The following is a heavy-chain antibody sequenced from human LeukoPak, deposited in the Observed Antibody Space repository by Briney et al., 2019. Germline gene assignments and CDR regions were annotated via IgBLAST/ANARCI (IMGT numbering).Heavy chain of an antibody. J-gene: IGHJ2*01. V-gene: IGHV4-39*07. CDR3: ARDGVTTSPGYFDL. CDR1: GGSISSSSYY. Sequence: SETLSLTCTVSGGSISSSSYYWGWIRQPPGKGLEWIGSIYYSGSTYYNPSLKSRVTISVDTSKNQFSLKLSSVTAADTAVYYCARDGVTTSPGYFDLWGRGTLVTVSS. CDR2: IYYSGST. D-gene: IGHD4-17*01.